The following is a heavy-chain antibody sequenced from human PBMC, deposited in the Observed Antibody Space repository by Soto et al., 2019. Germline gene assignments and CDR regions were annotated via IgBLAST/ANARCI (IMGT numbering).Heavy chain of an antibody. CDR3: GRFLKPVGGDNNVFDF. D-gene: IGHD3-10*01. CDR2: IDPFGSAT. CDR1: GFTFNTYW. V-gene: IGHV3-74*03. J-gene: IGHJ3*01. Sequence: GGSLRLSCAASGFTFNTYWMHWVRQAPGKGLVWVSRIDPFGSATKYADSVEGRFTTSRDNAKNTLYLQMDFLAAEDTAVYYWGRFLKPVGGDNNVFDFWGKGKMVTVS.